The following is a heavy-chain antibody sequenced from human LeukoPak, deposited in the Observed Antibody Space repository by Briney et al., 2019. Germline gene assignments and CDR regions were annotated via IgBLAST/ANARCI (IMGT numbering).Heavy chain of an antibody. CDR2: ISGSGGST. CDR1: GFTFSSYA. Sequence: GGSLRLSCAAPGFTFSSYAMSWVRQAPGKGLEWVSAISGSGGSTYYADSVKGRFTISRDNSKNTLYLQMNSLRAEDTAVYYCAKSTMIVVVIQIFGYWGQGTLVTVSS. CDR3: AKSTMIVVVIQIFGY. D-gene: IGHD3-22*01. V-gene: IGHV3-23*01. J-gene: IGHJ4*02.